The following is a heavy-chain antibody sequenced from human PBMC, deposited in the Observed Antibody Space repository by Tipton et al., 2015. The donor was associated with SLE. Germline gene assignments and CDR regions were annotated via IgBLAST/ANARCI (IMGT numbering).Heavy chain of an antibody. CDR3: ARDGSSTSYPRDAFDI. CDR2: IYYSGST. J-gene: IGHJ3*02. D-gene: IGHD2-2*01. Sequence: PGLVKPSETLSLTCAVSGYSISSGYYWSWIRQPPGKGLEWIGYIYYSGSTNYNPSLKSRVTISVDTSKNQFSLKLSSVTAADTAVYYCARDGSSTSYPRDAFDIWGQGTMVTVSS. V-gene: IGHV4-61*01. CDR1: GYSISSGYY.